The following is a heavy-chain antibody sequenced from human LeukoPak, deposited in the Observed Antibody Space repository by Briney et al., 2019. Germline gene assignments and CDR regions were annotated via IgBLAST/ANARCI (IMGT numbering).Heavy chain of an antibody. CDR2: IFHSGST. CDR1: GDSITRYY. J-gene: IGHJ5*02. V-gene: IGHV4-59*01. D-gene: IGHD4-17*01. CDR3: AGAGGDYYLT. Sequence: SETLSLTCTVSGDSITRYYWSWIRQPPGKGLEWIGYIFHSGSTNYNPSLKSRVTISVDTSKNQFSLKLSSVTAADTAVYYCAGAGGDYYLTWGQGTLVTVSS.